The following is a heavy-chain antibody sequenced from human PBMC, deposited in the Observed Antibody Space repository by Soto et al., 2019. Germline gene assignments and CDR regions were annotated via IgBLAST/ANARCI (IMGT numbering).Heavy chain of an antibody. CDR2: ISPYNGNT. Sequence: QVQLVQSGVEVQKPGASVKVSCKASGYTFSSYVINWLRQAPGQGLEWMGWISPYNGNTNYGQNLQGRVTMTTDTSTSIVDMKLRSLTSDDTAVYYCAREGGVWGSFRYFDYWGQGTLVTVSP. J-gene: IGHJ4*02. V-gene: IGHV1-18*04. CDR1: GYTFSSYV. CDR3: AREGGVWGSFRYFDY. D-gene: IGHD3-16*02.